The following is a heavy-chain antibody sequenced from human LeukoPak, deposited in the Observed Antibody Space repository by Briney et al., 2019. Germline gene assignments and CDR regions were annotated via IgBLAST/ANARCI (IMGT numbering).Heavy chain of an antibody. D-gene: IGHD2-15*01. CDR2: IYYSGST. CDR3: AREGWCGGSCYSIFDY. J-gene: IGHJ4*02. Sequence: SETLSLTYAASGGSISSYYWSWLRQPPGKGLEWIGNIYYSGSTNYNPSLKSRVTISVDTSKNPFYLQLSPLNAADTAVYYCAREGWCGGSCYSIFDYWGQGTLVTVSS. V-gene: IGHV4-59*12. CDR1: GGSISSYY.